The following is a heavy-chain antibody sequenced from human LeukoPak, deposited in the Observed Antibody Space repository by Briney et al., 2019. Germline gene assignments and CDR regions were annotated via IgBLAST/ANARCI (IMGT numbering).Heavy chain of an antibody. J-gene: IGHJ6*02. CDR2: IKSRTDGGTT. CDR1: GFTFSNAW. D-gene: IGHD6-6*01. CDR3: TTRYSGSSAGDYYYYGMDV. V-gene: IGHV3-15*07. Sequence: GSLRLSCAASGFTFSNAWMNWVRQAPGKWLEWVGRIKSRTDGGTTDYAAPVKGRFTISRDDSKNTLYLQMNSLKTEDTAVYYCTTRYSGSSAGDYYYYGMDVWGQGTTVTVSS.